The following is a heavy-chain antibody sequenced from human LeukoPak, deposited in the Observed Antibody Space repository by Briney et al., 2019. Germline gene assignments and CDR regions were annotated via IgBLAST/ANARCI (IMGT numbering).Heavy chain of an antibody. CDR3: AISPKVVRGVLDY. CDR2: ISGSGGST. J-gene: IGHJ4*02. Sequence: PGGSLRLSCAASGFTFSSYAMSWVRQAPGKGLEWVSAISGSGGSTYYADSVKGRFTISRDNSKNTLYLQMNSLRAEDTAVYYCAISPKVVRGVLDYWGQGTLVTVSS. D-gene: IGHD3-10*01. CDR1: GFTFSSYA. V-gene: IGHV3-23*01.